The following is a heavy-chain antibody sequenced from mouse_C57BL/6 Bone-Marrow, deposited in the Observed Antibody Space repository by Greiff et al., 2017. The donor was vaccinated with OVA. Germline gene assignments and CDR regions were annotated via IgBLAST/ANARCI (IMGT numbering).Heavy chain of an antibody. CDR1: GFNIKDDY. CDR3: TTDFSRYY. Sequence: EVQLQESGAELVRPGASVKLSCTASGFNIKDDYMHWVKQRPEQGLEWIGWIDPENGDTEYASKFQGKATITADTSSNTAYLQLSSLTSEDTGVYYCTTDFSRYYWGQGTTLTVSS. J-gene: IGHJ2*01. CDR2: IDPENGDT. V-gene: IGHV14-4*01.